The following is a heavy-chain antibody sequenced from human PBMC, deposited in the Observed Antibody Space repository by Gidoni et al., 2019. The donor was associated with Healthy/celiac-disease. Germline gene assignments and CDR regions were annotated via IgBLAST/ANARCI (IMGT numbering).Heavy chain of an antibody. V-gene: IGHV3-23*01. J-gene: IGHJ4*02. CDR1: GFTFSSYA. CDR3: ANSIVNYYDSSGYYSDY. CDR2: ISGSGGST. Sequence: EVQLLESGGGLVQPGGSLRLSCAASGFTFSSYAMSWVRQAPGKGLEWVSAISGSGGSTYYADSVKGRFTISRDNSKNTLYLQMNSLRAEDTAVYYCANSIVNYYDSSGYYSDYWGQGTLVTVSS. D-gene: IGHD3-22*01.